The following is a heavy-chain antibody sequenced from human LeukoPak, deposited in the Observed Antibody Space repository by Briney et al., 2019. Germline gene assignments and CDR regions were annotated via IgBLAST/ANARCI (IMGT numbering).Heavy chain of an antibody. Sequence: SETLSLTCTVSGGSISSSSYYWGWIRQPPGKGLEWIGSIYYSGSTYYNPSLKSRVTISVDTSKNQFSLKLSSVTAADTAVYYCARDLSAAGTLDYWGQGTLVTVSS. V-gene: IGHV4-39*07. J-gene: IGHJ4*02. CDR2: IYYSGST. CDR3: ARDLSAAGTLDY. CDR1: GGSISSSSYY. D-gene: IGHD6-13*01.